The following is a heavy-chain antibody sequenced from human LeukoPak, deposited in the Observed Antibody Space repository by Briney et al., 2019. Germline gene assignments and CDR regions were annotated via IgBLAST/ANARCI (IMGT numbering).Heavy chain of an antibody. CDR1: GFTFSSYG. Sequence: SGGSLRLSCAASGFTFSSYGMHWVRQAPGKGLEWVAVIWYDGSNKYYADSVKGRFTISRDNSKNTLYLQMNSQRAEDTAVYYCAKVHDSSGYYWYYYYMDVWGKGTTVTVSS. J-gene: IGHJ6*03. CDR2: IWYDGSNK. V-gene: IGHV3-33*06. CDR3: AKVHDSSGYYWYYYYMDV. D-gene: IGHD3-22*01.